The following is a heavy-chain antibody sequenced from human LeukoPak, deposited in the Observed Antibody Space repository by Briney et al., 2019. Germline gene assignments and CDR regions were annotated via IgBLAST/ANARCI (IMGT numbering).Heavy chain of an antibody. V-gene: IGHV4-4*07. D-gene: IGHD2-15*01. Sequence: PSETLSLTCTVSGGSISSYYWSWIRRPAGKGLEWIGRIYTSGSTNYNPSLKSRVTMSVDTSKNQFSLKLSSVTAADTAVYYCARVRCSGGSCPYYYYYYYMDVWGKGTTVTVSS. J-gene: IGHJ6*03. CDR1: GGSISSYY. CDR2: IYTSGST. CDR3: ARVRCSGGSCPYYYYYYYMDV.